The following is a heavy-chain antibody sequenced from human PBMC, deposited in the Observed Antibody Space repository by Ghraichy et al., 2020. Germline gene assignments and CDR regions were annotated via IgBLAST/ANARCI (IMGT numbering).Heavy chain of an antibody. V-gene: IGHV5-51*01. D-gene: IGHD6-13*01. CDR2: IYPGDSDT. J-gene: IGHJ6*02. CDR3: ARQGIAAAGTGDYYYYYGMDV. CDR1: GYSFTSYW. Sequence: GESLNISCKGSGYSFTSYWIGWVRQMPGKGLEWMGIIYPGDSDTRYSPSFQGQVTISADKSISTAYLQWSSLKASDTAMYYCARQGIAAAGTGDYYYYYGMDVWGQGTTVTVSS.